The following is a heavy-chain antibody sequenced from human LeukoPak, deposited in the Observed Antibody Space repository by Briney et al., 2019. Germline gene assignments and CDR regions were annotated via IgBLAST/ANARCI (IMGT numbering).Heavy chain of an antibody. Sequence: ASVKVSCKASGYTFTSYGISWVRQAPGQGLEWMGWIGAYNGNTNYAQKLQGRVTMTTDTSTSTAYMELRSLRSDDTAVYYCARADIVVVPAAMSLTYYYYGMDVWGKGTTVTVSS. V-gene: IGHV1-18*04. CDR2: IGAYNGNT. J-gene: IGHJ6*04. CDR3: ARADIVVVPAAMSLTYYYYGMDV. CDR1: GYTFTSYG. D-gene: IGHD2-2*01.